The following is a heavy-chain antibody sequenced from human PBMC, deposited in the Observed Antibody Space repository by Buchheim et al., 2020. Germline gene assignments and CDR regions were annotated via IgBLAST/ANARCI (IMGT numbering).Heavy chain of an antibody. CDR1: GFTFSSYW. CDR2: IKQDGSEK. D-gene: IGHD3-22*01. J-gene: IGHJ6*02. V-gene: IGHV3-7*01. CDR3: VGLSYDSSGYIISHYYGMDV. Sequence: EVQLVESGGGLVQPGGSLRLSCAASGFTFSSYWMSWVRQAPGKGLEWVANIKQDGSEKYYVDSVKGRFTISRDNAKNSLYLQMNSLRAEDTAVYYCVGLSYDSSGYIISHYYGMDVWGQGTT.